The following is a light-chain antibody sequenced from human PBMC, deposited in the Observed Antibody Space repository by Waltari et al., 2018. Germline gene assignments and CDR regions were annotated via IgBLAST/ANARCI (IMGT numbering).Light chain of an antibody. V-gene: IGKV3-20*01. Sequence: IVLTQSPGTLSFSPGERAALSCRASQSFSSNYLAWYQQKPGQAPRLLIYGASNRATGIPDRFSGSGSGADFTLTISRLEPEDFAVYYCQRYGSSFGQGTRLEIK. J-gene: IGKJ5*01. CDR2: GAS. CDR3: QRYGSS. CDR1: QSFSSNY.